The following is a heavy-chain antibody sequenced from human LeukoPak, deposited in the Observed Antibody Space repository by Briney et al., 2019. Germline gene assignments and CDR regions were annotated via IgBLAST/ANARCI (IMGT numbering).Heavy chain of an antibody. CDR1: GYTFTSYD. J-gene: IGHJ4*02. CDR2: ISAYNGNR. CDR3: ARGGYDILTGYYSGVDY. V-gene: IGHV1-18*01. Sequence: ASVKLSCKASGYTFTSYDISWVRQAPGQGLEWMGWISAYNGNRIYAEKLQGRVTMTTDTSTSTAYMELRSLRSDDTAVYYCARGGYDILTGYYSGVDYWGQGTLGSVSS. D-gene: IGHD3-9*01.